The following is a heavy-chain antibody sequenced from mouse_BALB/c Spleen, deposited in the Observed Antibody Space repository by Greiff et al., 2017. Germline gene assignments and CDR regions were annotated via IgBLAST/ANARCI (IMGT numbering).Heavy chain of an antibody. J-gene: IGHJ3*01. CDR2: IDPSDSET. D-gene: IGHD2-1*01. CDR1: GYSFTSYW. CDR3: ASSGNYGNWFAY. Sequence: VQLQQSGPQLVRPGASVKISCKASGYSFTSYWMHWVKQRPGQGLEWIGMIDPSDSETRLNQKFKDKATLTVDKSSSTAYMQLSSPTSEDSAVYYCASSGNYGNWFAYWGQGTLVTVSA. V-gene: IGHV1S126*01.